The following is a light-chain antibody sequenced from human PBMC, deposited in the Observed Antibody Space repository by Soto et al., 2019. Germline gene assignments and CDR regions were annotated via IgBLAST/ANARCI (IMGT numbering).Light chain of an antibody. V-gene: IGKV3-11*01. CDR1: QSVVSY. CDR2: GAS. J-gene: IGKJ2*01. Sequence: EIVLTQSPATLSLSPGERATLSCSASQSVVSYLAWYQHKPGQAPRLLIYGASNRSTDIPGRFSGRCSGTDFTLTISSVESGDYGVYCCQQRDKWPRTYGQGTKLEIK. CDR3: QQRDKWPRT.